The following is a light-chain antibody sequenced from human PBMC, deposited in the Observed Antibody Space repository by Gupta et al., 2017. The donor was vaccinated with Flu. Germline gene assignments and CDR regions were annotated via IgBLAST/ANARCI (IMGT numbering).Light chain of an antibody. Sequence: SYELTQPPLVSVSPGQTARVPCPGDALPKQYAYWSQQKPGHAPVLVIYKDSERPSGIPERFSGSSSGTTVTLTISGVQAEDEADYYCQSADSSGTYVVFGGGTKLTVL. CDR3: QSADSSGTYVV. V-gene: IGLV3-25*02. J-gene: IGLJ2*01. CDR2: KDS. CDR1: ALPKQY.